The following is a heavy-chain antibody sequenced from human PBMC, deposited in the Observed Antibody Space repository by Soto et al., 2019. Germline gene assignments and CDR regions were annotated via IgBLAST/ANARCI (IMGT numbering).Heavy chain of an antibody. CDR2: IYYGGSA. J-gene: IGHJ5*02. CDR3: ARAGNSYATGWFDP. D-gene: IGHD5-18*01. CDR1: GDSISGYY. Sequence: SETLSLTCTVSGDSISGYYWSWIRQPPGKGLEWIGFIYYGGSANYNSSLKSRVTISVDRSKSQFSLKVSSVTAADTAVYYCARAGNSYATGWFDPWGQGTLVTVSS. V-gene: IGHV4-59*01.